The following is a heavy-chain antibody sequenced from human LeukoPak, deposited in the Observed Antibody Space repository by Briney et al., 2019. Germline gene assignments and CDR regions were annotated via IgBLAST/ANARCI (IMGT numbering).Heavy chain of an antibody. CDR3: AKVGQNYDILTYYFDY. CDR2: ISGSGGST. D-gene: IGHD3-9*01. Sequence: GGSLTLSCAGSGFTFSSYDMSWVRQAPAKGLDWVTGISGSGGSTYYADSVKGRFTISRDTSKNALYLQMNSLRVEDTAVYYCAKVGQNYDILTYYFDYWGQGTLVTVSS. J-gene: IGHJ4*02. CDR1: GFTFSSYD. V-gene: IGHV3-23*01.